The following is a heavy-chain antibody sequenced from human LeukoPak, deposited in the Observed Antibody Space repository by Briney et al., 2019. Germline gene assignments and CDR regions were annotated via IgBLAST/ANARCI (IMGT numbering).Heavy chain of an antibody. Sequence: GGSLRLSCAASGFTVSNNYMSWVRQTPGKGLEWVSLIYSGGSTYYADSVKGRFTISRDDSKNTLYLQMNSLTAEDTAMYYCARLDIVLSWGQGALVTVSS. J-gene: IGHJ5*02. V-gene: IGHV3-66*02. CDR1: GFTVSNNY. CDR2: IYSGGST. CDR3: ARLDIVLS. D-gene: IGHD2-2*03.